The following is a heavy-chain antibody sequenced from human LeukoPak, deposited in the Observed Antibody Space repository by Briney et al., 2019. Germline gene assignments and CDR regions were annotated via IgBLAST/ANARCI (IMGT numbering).Heavy chain of an antibody. D-gene: IGHD3-3*01. CDR1: GFTFSSYA. V-gene: IGHV3-30*01. J-gene: IGHJ5*02. CDR3: AREDYDFWGGHGNWFDP. CDR2: ISYDGSNK. Sequence: PGRSLRLSCAASGFTFSSYAMHWVRQAPGKGLEWVAVISYDGSNKYYADSVKGRFTISRDNSKNTLYLQMNSLRAEDTAVYYCAREDYDFWGGHGNWFDPWGQGTLVTVSS.